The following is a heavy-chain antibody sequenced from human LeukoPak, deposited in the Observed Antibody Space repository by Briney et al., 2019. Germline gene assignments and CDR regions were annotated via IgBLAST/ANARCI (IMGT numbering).Heavy chain of an antibody. CDR3: ARLIAAAGRYYYYGMDV. CDR1: GGSISSYY. D-gene: IGHD6-13*01. J-gene: IGHJ6*02. Sequence: SETLSLTCTVSGGSISSYYWSWIRQPPGKGLEWIGYIYYSGSTNYNPSLKSRVTISVDTSKNQFSLKLSSVTAADTAVYYCARLIAAAGRYYYYGMDVWGQGTTVTVSS. CDR2: IYYSGST. V-gene: IGHV4-59*08.